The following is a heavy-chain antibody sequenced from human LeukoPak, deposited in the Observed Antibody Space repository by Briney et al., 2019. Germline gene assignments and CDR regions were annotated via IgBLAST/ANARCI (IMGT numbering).Heavy chain of an antibody. D-gene: IGHD2-2*01. J-gene: IGHJ4*02. CDR1: GYTFTSYG. V-gene: IGHV1-18*01. Sequence: ASVKVSCKAYGYTFTSYGISWVRQAPGQGLEWMGWISAYNGNTNYAQKFQGRVTITADKSTSTAYMELSSLRSEDTAVYYCAKGCNRSSTSCYDYWGQGTLVTVSS. CDR2: ISAYNGNT. CDR3: AKGCNRSSTSCYDY.